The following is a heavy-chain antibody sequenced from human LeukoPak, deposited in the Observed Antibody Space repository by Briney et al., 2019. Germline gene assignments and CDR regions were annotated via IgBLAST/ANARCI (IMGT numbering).Heavy chain of an antibody. Sequence: SSETLSLTCTVSGGSISSSSYYWGWIRQPPGKGLEWIGSIYYSGSTYYNPSLKSRVTISVDTSKNQFSLKLSSVTAADTAVYYCAPHPYGSGSYQTANQNWFDPWGQGTLVTVSS. J-gene: IGHJ5*02. D-gene: IGHD3-10*01. CDR3: APHPYGSGSYQTANQNWFDP. V-gene: IGHV4-39*07. CDR1: GGSISSSSYY. CDR2: IYYSGST.